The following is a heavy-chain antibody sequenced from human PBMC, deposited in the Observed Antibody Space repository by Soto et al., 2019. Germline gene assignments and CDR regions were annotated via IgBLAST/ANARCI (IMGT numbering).Heavy chain of an antibody. CDR2: INPSVGSI. Sequence: QVQLVQSGAEVKKTGASVKVSCKASGYSFTRHFIHWVRQAPGQGLEWMGLINPSVGSINHAQKFQGRVTMTRDTSTSTLYMELSSLRSEDTAVYYCARVVEYSSSDFDYWGQGTLVTVSS. D-gene: IGHD6-6*01. J-gene: IGHJ4*02. V-gene: IGHV1-46*01. CDR3: ARVVEYSSSDFDY. CDR1: GYSFTRHF.